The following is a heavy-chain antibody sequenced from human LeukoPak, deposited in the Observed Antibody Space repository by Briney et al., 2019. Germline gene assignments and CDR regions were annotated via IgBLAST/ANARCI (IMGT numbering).Heavy chain of an antibody. CDR3: AKTFQWYYMDV. D-gene: IGHD2-8*01. J-gene: IGHJ6*04. V-gene: IGHV3-23*01. Sequence: GGSLRLSCAASGFTFSNYGMSWVRQAPGKGLEWVSTISGSGGSTYYADSVKGRFTFSRDNSKNTLYLQMNSLRAEDTAVYYCAKTFQWYYMDVWGKGTTVTISS. CDR1: GFTFSNYG. CDR2: ISGSGGST.